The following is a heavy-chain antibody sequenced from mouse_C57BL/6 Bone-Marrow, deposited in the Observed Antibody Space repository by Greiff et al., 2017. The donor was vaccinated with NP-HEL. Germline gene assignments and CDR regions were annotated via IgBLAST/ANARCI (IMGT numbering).Heavy chain of an antibody. V-gene: IGHV1-76*01. D-gene: IGHD2-5*01. CDR2: IYPGSGNT. CDR1: GYTFTDYY. J-gene: IGHJ2*01. Sequence: QVQLQQSGAELVRPGASVKLSCKASGYTFTDYYINWVKQRPGQGLEWIARIYPGSGNTYYNEKFKGKATLTAEKSSSTAYMQLSSLTSEDSAVYFCARGGKSNPYYFDYWGQGTTLTVSS. CDR3: ARGGKSNPYYFDY.